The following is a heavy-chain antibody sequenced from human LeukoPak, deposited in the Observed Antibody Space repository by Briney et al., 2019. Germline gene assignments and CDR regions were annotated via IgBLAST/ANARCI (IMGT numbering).Heavy chain of an antibody. Sequence: SETLSLTCAVSGYSISSGYYWGWIRQPPGKGLEWIGIIYHSGSTYYNPSLKSRVTISVDTSKNQFSLKLSSVTAADTAVYYCARVDYGVNWGQGTLVTVSS. J-gene: IGHJ4*02. CDR1: GYSISSGYY. D-gene: IGHD4-17*01. CDR3: ARVDYGVN. CDR2: IYHSGST. V-gene: IGHV4-38-2*01.